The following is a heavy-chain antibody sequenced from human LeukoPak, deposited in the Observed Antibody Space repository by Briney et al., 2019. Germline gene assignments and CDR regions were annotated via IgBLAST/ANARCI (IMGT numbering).Heavy chain of an antibody. V-gene: IGHV3-9*01. D-gene: IGHD3-3*01. CDR2: ISWNSGSI. Sequence: PGGSLRLSCAASGFTFDDYAMHWVRQAPGKGREWVSGISWNSGSIGYANSVKGRFTISRDNSKNTLYLQMNSLRAEDTAVYYYARDPGFDYDFWSGYYTYFDYWGQGTLVTVSS. CDR3: ARDPGFDYDFWSGYYTYFDY. J-gene: IGHJ4*02. CDR1: GFTFDDYA.